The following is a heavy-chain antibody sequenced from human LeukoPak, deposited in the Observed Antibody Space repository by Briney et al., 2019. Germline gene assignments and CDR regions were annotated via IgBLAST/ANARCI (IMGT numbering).Heavy chain of an antibody. V-gene: IGHV4-61*09. D-gene: IGHD3-16*01. CDR2: FYNSGST. J-gene: IGHJ6*03. CDR3: ARETSQKGAHYMDV. CDR1: GGSISSGSHY. Sequence: RSSETLSLTCTVSGGSISSGSHYWNWIRQPAGKGLEWVGHFYNSGSTNYNPSLKSRVTISVDTSKNQFSLKLTSVTAADTAVYYCARETSQKGAHYMDVWGKGTTVTISS.